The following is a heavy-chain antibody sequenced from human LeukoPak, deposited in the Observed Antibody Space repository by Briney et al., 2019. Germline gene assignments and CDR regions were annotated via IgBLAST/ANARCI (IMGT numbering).Heavy chain of an antibody. D-gene: IGHD2-15*01. V-gene: IGHV4-4*07. J-gene: IGHJ4*02. Sequence: SETLSLTCTVSGGSITSYYWNWIRQPAGKGLECIGRMYTSGSTNYNPSLKSRVTMSLDTSKNQFSLKLSSMTAADTAVYYCVGSRYCNGGACYATFDFGGQGTLVTVSS. CDR2: MYTSGST. CDR3: VGSRYCNGGACYATFDF. CDR1: GGSITSYY.